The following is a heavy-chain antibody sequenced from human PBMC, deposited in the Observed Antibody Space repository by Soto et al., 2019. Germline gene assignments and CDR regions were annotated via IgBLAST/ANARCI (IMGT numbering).Heavy chain of an antibody. CDR2: IYYSGST. V-gene: IGHV4-39*01. CDR1: GGSISSNNYY. Sequence: SETLSLTCTVSGGSISSNNYYWGWIRQPPGKGLEWIGSIYYSGSTYYNPSLKSRLTISLDTPKNQFSLKLNSVTAADTAVYFFARNYDRNVYYYLYYFDYGGQGTLVTVSP. D-gene: IGHD3-22*01. J-gene: IGHJ4*02. CDR3: ARNYDRNVYYYLYYFDY.